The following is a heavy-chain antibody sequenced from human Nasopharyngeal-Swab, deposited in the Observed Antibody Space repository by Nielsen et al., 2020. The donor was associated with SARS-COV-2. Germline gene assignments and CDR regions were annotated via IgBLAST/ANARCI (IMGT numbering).Heavy chain of an antibody. D-gene: IGHD3-10*01. V-gene: IGHV3-33*01. J-gene: IGHJ3*02. Sequence: GGSLRLSCAASGFSFSTYGMHWVRQSPVKGLEWLTNIWYDGSNKYYADSVKGRFTVSRDNSKNTLFLEMDSQRAEDTAVYYCARDRRSGDNDAFDIWGQGTMVTVSS. CDR2: IWYDGSNK. CDR3: ARDRRSGDNDAFDI. CDR1: GFSFSTYG.